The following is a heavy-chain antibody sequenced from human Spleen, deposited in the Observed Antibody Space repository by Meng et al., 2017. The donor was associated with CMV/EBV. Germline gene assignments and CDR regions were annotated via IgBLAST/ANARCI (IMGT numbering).Heavy chain of an antibody. Sequence: GSLRLSCTVSGGSISSSSYYWGWIRQPPGKGLEWIGSIYYSGSTYYNPSLKSRVTISVDTSKNQFSLKLSSVTAADTAVYYCARDLVLVPAAISGPEGYYFDYWGQGTLVTVSS. D-gene: IGHD2-2*01. J-gene: IGHJ4*02. CDR3: ARDLVLVPAAISGPEGYYFDY. CDR2: IYYSGST. V-gene: IGHV4-39*07. CDR1: GGSISSSSYY.